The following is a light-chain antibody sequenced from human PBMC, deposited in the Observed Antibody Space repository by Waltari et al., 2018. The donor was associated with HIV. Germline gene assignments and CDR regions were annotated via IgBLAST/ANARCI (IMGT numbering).Light chain of an antibody. J-gene: IGLJ1*01. CDR2: GKD. CDR3: DSRHNNVKHRV. CDR1: RLRRHS. V-gene: IGLV3-19*01. Sequence: SSELTQDPAVSVAMGQTVRITGHGDRLRRHSANWYQQKPGHAPVVVIYGKDNRPSGIPARFSGSNSGNTGSLTITGAQAEDEADYYCDSRHNNVKHRVFGTGTTVTV.